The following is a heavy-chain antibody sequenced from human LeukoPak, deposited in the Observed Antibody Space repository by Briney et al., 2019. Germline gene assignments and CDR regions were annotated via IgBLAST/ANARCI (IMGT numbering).Heavy chain of an antibody. D-gene: IGHD3-3*01. CDR3: AKDSTIFGGCDY. J-gene: IGHJ4*02. V-gene: IGHV3-23*01. CDR1: GFTFSSYA. CDR2: ISGSGGST. Sequence: GGSLRLSCAASGFTFSSYAMSWVRQAPGEGLEWVSAISGSGGSTYYVDSVKGRFTISRDNSKNTLYLQMNSLRAEDTAVYYCAKDSTIFGGCDYWGQGTLVTVSS.